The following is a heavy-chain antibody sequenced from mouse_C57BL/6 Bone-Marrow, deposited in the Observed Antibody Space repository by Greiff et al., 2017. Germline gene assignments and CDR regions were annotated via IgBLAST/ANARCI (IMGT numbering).Heavy chain of an antibody. CDR3: ARDDGYYSFVY. CDR2: IDPSDSYT. D-gene: IGHD2-3*01. J-gene: IGHJ2*01. Sequence: QVQLQQPGAELVKPGASVKLSCKASGYTFTSYWMQWVKQRPGQGLEWIGEIDPSDSYTNYNQKVKGKATLTVDTSSSTAYMQLSSLTSEDSAVYYCARDDGYYSFVYGGQGTTLTVSS. CDR1: GYTFTSYW. V-gene: IGHV1-50*01.